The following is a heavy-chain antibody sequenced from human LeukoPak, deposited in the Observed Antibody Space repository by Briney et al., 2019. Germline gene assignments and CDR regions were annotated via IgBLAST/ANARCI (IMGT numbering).Heavy chain of an antibody. CDR2: IYYSGNT. D-gene: IGHD1-26*01. Sequence: SETLSLTCTISGGSISSSSSYWGWIRQPPGKGLECIGSIYYSGNTYYNSSLKSRITMSIDTSKNHFSLKLTSVTAADTAVYYCARRISSSSYNFDYWGQGTLVTVSS. CDR1: GGSISSSSSY. CDR3: ARRISSSSYNFDY. J-gene: IGHJ4*02. V-gene: IGHV4-39*07.